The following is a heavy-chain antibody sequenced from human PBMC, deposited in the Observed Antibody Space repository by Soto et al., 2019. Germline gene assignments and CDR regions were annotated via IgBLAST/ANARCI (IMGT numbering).Heavy chain of an antibody. CDR3: ARDEKYSSSWYVGS. V-gene: IGHV1-69*01. Sequence: QVQLVQSGAEVRKPGSSVRVSCKTSGGIFNSNAISWVRQAHGQGLEWMGGIIPLVGSANYAQQFQGRVTITADESTSTVYMEVNSLRSEDTAVYYCARDEKYSSSWYVGSWGQGTLVTVSS. CDR1: GGIFNSNA. CDR2: IIPLVGSA. J-gene: IGHJ4*02. D-gene: IGHD6-13*01.